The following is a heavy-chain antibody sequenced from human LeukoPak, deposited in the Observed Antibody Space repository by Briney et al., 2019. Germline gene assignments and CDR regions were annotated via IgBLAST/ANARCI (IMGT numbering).Heavy chain of an antibody. J-gene: IGHJ6*02. CDR1: GGSTSSYY. V-gene: IGHV4-4*07. CDR3: ARQPQRYYYYGMDV. CDR2: IYTSGST. Sequence: SETLSLTCTVSGGSTSSYYWSWIRQPAGKGLEWIGRIYTSGSTNYNPSLKSRVTMSVDTSKNQFSLKLSSVTAADTAVYYCARQPQRYYYYGMDVWGQGTTVTVSS.